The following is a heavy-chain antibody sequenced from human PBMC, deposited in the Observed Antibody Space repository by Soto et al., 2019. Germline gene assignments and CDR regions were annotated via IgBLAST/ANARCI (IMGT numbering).Heavy chain of an antibody. CDR3: ARHLAAAGTPAFDY. D-gene: IGHD6-13*01. Sequence: SETLSLTCAVYGGSFSGYYWSWIRQPPGKGLEWIGSIYYSGSTYYNPSLKSRVTISVDTSKNQFSLKLSSVTAADTAVYYCARHLAAAGTPAFDYWGQGTLVTVSS. CDR2: IYYSGST. CDR1: GGSFSGYY. J-gene: IGHJ4*02. V-gene: IGHV4-34*01.